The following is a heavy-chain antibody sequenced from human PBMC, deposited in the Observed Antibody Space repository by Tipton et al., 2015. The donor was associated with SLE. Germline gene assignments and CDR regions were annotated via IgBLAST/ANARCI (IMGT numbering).Heavy chain of an antibody. J-gene: IGHJ3*02. CDR1: GGSISSYY. D-gene: IGHD3-22*01. CDR3: ARAQSSGYWYDAFDI. Sequence: TLSLTCTVSGGSISSYYWSWIRQPPGKGLEWIGYISYSGSTNYNPSLKSRVTISVDTSKNQFSLKLSSVTAADTAVYYCARAQSSGYWYDAFDIWGQGTMVTVSS. CDR2: ISYSGST. V-gene: IGHV4-59*01.